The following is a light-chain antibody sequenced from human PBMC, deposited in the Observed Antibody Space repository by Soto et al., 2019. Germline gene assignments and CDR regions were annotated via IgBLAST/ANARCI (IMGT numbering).Light chain of an antibody. J-gene: IGLJ2*01. CDR3: SSYTSSSTYVG. CDR2: DVS. Sequence: QSALTQPASVSGSPGQSITIYCNGTSSEVGGYNYVSWYQQHPGKAPKLMIYDVSNRPSGVSNRFYGSKSGNTAALTISGLQAEGESDYSCSSYTSSSTYVGFGGGTQWTGL. V-gene: IGLV2-14*01. CDR1: SSEVGGYNY.